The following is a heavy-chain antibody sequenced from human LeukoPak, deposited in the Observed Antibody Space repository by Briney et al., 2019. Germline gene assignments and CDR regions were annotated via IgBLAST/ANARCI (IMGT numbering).Heavy chain of an antibody. CDR2: INPNSGGT. Sequence: ASVKVSCKASGYTFTGYYMHWVRQAPGQGLEWMGWINPNSGGTNYAQKFQGRVTMTRDTSISTAYMELSRLRSDDTAVYYCARSTRAARLRIFDYWGQGTLVTVSS. V-gene: IGHV1-2*02. D-gene: IGHD6-6*01. CDR1: GYTFTGYY. CDR3: ARSTRAARLRIFDY. J-gene: IGHJ4*02.